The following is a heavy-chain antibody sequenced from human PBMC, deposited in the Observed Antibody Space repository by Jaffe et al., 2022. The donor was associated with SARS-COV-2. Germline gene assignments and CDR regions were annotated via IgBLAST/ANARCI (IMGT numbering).Heavy chain of an antibody. CDR1: GFTFSSYS. V-gene: IGHV3-48*02. D-gene: IGHD5-18*01. CDR3: ARDTSPYSRYSYVDY. J-gene: IGHJ4*02. Sequence: EVQLVESGGGLVQPGGSLRLSCAASGFTFSSYSMNWVRQAPGKGLEWVSYISSSSSTIYYADSVKGRFTISRDNAKNSLYLQMNSLRDEDTAVYYCARDTSPYSRYSYVDYWGQGTLVTVSS. CDR2: ISSSSSTI.